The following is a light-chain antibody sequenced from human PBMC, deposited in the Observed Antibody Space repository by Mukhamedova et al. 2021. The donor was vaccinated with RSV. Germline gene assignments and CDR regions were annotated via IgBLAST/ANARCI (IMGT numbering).Light chain of an antibody. CDR3: QQTSRAFT. CDR2: ATS. Sequence: WYQRRVHGKAPNLLIFATSSLQSGVSSRFSGSGSETELTLTISSLEPEDFATYYCQQTSRAFTFVPGSRADIK. V-gene: IGKV1-39*01. J-gene: IGKJ3*01.